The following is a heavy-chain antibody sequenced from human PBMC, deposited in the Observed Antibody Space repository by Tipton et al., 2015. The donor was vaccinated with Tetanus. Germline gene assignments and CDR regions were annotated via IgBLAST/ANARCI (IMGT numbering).Heavy chain of an antibody. Sequence: QSGAEVKKPGSSVRVSCKLSEDSFKTYTISWVRQAPGQGLEWMGGMIPKFGTTEYVQRFQGRLTITADDSASTLYMDLSSLTSEDTAIYYGARGHSSSWFHVWFDPWGRGTLVPVSS. J-gene: IGHJ5*02. CDR2: MIPKFGTT. D-gene: IGHD6-13*01. CDR1: EDSFKTYT. V-gene: IGHV1-69*01. CDR3: ARGHSSSWFHVWFDP.